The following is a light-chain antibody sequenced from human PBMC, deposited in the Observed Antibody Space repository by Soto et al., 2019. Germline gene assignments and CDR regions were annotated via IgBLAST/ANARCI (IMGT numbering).Light chain of an antibody. CDR2: GNS. Sequence: QLVLTQPPSVSGAPGQRVTMSCTGSSSNIGAGYDVHWYQQLPGTAPKLLIYGNSNRPSGVPDRFSGSKSGTSASLAITGLQAEDEADYYCQSHDSSLSVRVFGGGTKLTVL. J-gene: IGLJ3*02. CDR3: QSHDSSLSVRV. V-gene: IGLV1-40*01. CDR1: SSNIGAGYD.